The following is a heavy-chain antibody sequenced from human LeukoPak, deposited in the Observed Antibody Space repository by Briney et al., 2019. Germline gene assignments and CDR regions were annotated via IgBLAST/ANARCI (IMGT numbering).Heavy chain of an antibody. CDR2: ISSSGSTI. Sequence: GGSLXLSCAASGFTFSDYYMSWIRQAPGRGLEWVSYISSSGSTIYYADSVKGRFTISRDNAKNSLYLQMNSLRAEDTAVYYXARXGLLGGYYFDYWGQGTLVTVSS. D-gene: IGHD2-15*01. CDR3: ARXGLLGGYYFDY. CDR1: GFTFSDYY. V-gene: IGHV3-11*04. J-gene: IGHJ4*02.